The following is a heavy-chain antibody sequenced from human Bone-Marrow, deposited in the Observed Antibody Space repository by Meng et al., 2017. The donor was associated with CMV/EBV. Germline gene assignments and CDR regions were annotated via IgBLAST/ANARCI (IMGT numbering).Heavy chain of an antibody. D-gene: IGHD6-13*01. J-gene: IGHJ4*02. CDR2: INHSGST. CDR1: GGSFSGYY. Sequence: QVQLQQWVAGLLKPSETLSLTCAVDGGSFSGYYWSWIRQPPGKGLEWIGEINHSGSTNYNPSLKSRVTISVDTSKNQFSLKLSSVTAADTAVYYCARKSTYSSSWYVSKWGQGTLVTVSS. V-gene: IGHV4-34*01. CDR3: ARKSTYSSSWYVSK.